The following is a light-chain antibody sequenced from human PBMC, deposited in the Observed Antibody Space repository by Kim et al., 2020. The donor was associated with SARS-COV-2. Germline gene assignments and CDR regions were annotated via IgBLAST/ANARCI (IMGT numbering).Light chain of an antibody. Sequence: PGGTVTLSCGSSSGAVTSGYWPYWLQKRPRQSPKPLSYVTNYKHSGTPARFSGSRLGGEADLTLSGAQPDDEADYYCLLSYGDVRVFGGGTKLTVL. CDR1: SGAVTSGYW. CDR2: VTN. CDR3: LLSYGDVRV. V-gene: IGLV7-46*01. J-gene: IGLJ3*02.